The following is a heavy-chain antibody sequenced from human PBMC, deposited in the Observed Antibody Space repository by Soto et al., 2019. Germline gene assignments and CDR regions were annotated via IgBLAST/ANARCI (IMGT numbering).Heavy chain of an antibody. CDR3: AQEPGKAATEHFEP. V-gene: IGHV3-23*01. CDR1: GFTFSSYA. D-gene: IGHD6-13*01. CDR2: ITDSGFST. Sequence: GGSLRLSCAASGFTFSSYAMSWVRQAPRKGLEWVSAITDSGFSTFYSDSVKGRFTISRDNSKNTLFLQMNSLRVEDTAVYYCAQEPGKAATEHFEPWGQGTLVTAPQ. J-gene: IGHJ5*02.